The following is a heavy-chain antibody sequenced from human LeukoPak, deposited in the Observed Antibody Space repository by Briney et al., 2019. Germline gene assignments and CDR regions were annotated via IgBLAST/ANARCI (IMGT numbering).Heavy chain of an antibody. V-gene: IGHV3-11*04. D-gene: IGHD2-15*01. CDR1: GFTFSDYY. J-gene: IGHJ3*02. CDR3: AFPYFFVDAFDI. Sequence: KSGGSLRLSCAASGFTFSDYYMSWIRQAPGKGLEWVSYISSSGSTIYYADSVKGRFTISRDNAKNSLYLQMNSLRAEDTAVYYCAFPYFFVDAFDIWGQGTMVTVSS. CDR2: ISSSGSTI.